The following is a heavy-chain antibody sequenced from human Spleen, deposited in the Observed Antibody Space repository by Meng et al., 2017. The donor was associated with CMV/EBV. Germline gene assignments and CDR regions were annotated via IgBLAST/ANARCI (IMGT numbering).Heavy chain of an antibody. CDR3: TRPLRAPMVRGVIIPDY. V-gene: IGHV3-49*04. CDR1: GFSFGDYA. Sequence: GGSLRLSCTASGFSFGDYAMSWVRQAPGKGLEWVGFIRSKPFGGTIEYAASVKGRFTISRDDSKSIAYLQMNSLKTEDTAVYYCTRPLRAPMVRGVIIPDYWGQGTLVTVSS. CDR2: IRSKPFGGTI. D-gene: IGHD3-10*01. J-gene: IGHJ4*02.